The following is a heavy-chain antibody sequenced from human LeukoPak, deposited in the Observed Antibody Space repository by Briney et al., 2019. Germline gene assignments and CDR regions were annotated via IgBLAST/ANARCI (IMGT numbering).Heavy chain of an antibody. D-gene: IGHD6-19*01. CDR3: ARSPPGEQWLVLY. CDR2: ISAYNGNT. J-gene: IGHJ4*02. V-gene: IGHV1-18*01. Sequence: GSSVKVSCKASGGTFTSYGISWVRQAPGQGLEWMGWISAYNGNTNYAQKPQGRVTMTTDTSTSTAYMELRSLRSDDTAVYYCARSPPGEQWLVLYWGQGTLVTVSS. CDR1: GGTFTSYG.